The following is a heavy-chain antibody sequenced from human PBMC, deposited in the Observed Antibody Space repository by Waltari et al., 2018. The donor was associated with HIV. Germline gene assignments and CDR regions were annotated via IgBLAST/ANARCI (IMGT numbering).Heavy chain of an antibody. V-gene: IGHV3-23*01. CDR3: ARSGVGQWLVRAWFIDL. Sequence: EVQILESGGGLVQPGGSLRRYCVFSGCNSRNSALSWVRQAPGKGLEWVSGTSGCGGDAYYADSVKGRFTISRDNSRNTVYLQMTSLGEEDTAIYFCARSGVGQWLVRAWFIDLWGRGTPVTVSS. J-gene: IGHJ2*01. D-gene: IGHD6-19*01. CDR2: TSGCGGDA. CDR1: GCNSRNSA.